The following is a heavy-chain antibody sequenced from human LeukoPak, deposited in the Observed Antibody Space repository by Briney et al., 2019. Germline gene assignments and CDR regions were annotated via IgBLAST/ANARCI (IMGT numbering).Heavy chain of an antibody. CDR1: GGTFSSYA. CDR3: ARGRFSYYYDSSGYLYAFDI. V-gene: IGHV1-69*01. CDR2: IIPIFGTA. D-gene: IGHD3-22*01. Sequence: GASVKVSCKASGGTFSSYAISWVRQAPGQGLEWMGGIIPIFGTANYAQKFQGRVTITADESTSTAYMELSSLRSEDTAVYYCARGRFSYYYDSSGYLYAFDIWGQGTMVTVSS. J-gene: IGHJ3*02.